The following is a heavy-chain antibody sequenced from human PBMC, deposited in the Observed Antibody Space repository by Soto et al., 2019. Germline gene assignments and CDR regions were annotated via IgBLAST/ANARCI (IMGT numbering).Heavy chain of an antibody. Sequence: SETLSLTCTVSGGSISSYYWSWIRQPPGKGLEWIGYIYYSGSTNYNPSLKSRVTISVDTSKNQFSLKLSSVTAADTAVYYCAGKYYFDYWGQGTLVTVSS. CDR2: IYYSGST. CDR1: GGSISSYY. V-gene: IGHV4-59*08. J-gene: IGHJ4*02. CDR3: AGKYYFDY.